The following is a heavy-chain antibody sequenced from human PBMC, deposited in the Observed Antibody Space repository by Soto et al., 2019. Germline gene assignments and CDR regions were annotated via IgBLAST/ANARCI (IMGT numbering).Heavy chain of an antibody. Sequence: GGSLRPVRAASWFHSCTYGMNLVRPAPGEGLEWVSSISSNSSYIYYADSVKARVTISRDNAKNSLYLQMNSLRAEDTAVYYCARDLTPRLRFLEWLPDYWGQGTLVTVSS. CDR1: WFHSCTYG. V-gene: IGHV3-21*01. CDR3: ARDLTPRLRFLEWLPDY. J-gene: IGHJ4*02. D-gene: IGHD3-3*01. CDR2: ISSNSSYI.